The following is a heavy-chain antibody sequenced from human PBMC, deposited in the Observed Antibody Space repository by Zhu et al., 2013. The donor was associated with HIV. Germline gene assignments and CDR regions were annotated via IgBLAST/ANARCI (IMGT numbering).Heavy chain of an antibody. CDR2: IIPIFGTA. CDR3: ASIAPCSSTSCYLGWFDP. D-gene: IGHD2-2*01. J-gene: IGHJ5*02. CDR1: GGTFSSYA. Sequence: QVQLVQSGAEVKKPGSSVKVSCKASGGTFSSYAISWVRQAPGQGLEWMGGIIPIFGTANYAQKFQGRVTITADKSTSTAYMELSSLRSEDTAVYYCASIAPCSSTSCYLGWFDPWGQGTLVTVSS. V-gene: IGHV1-69*06.